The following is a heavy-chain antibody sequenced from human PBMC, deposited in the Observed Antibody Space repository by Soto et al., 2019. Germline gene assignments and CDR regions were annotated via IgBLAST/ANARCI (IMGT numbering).Heavy chain of an antibody. D-gene: IGHD2-15*01. CDR3: ARGQYCSGGSCYSVWWYFDL. CDR1: GGSFSGYY. Sequence: SETLSLTCAVYGGSFSGYYWSWIRQPPGKGLEWIGEINHSGSTNYNPSLNSRVTISVDTSKNQFSLKLSSVTAADTAVYYCARGQYCSGGSCYSVWWYFDLWGRGTLVTVSS. V-gene: IGHV4-34*01. J-gene: IGHJ2*01. CDR2: INHSGST.